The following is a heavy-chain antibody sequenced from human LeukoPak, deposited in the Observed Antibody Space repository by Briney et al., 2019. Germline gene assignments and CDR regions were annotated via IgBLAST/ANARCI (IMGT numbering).Heavy chain of an antibody. CDR2: INPSGGST. CDR3: ARVSRILESIDWFDP. J-gene: IGHJ5*02. D-gene: IGHD3-3*01. V-gene: IGHV1-46*01. Sequence: ASVKVSCKASGYTFTSYYMHWVRQAPGQGLEWMGIINPSGGSTSYAQKFQGRVTMTRDTSTSTVYMELSSLRSEDTAVYYCARVSRILESIDWFDPWGQGTLVTASS. CDR1: GYTFTSYY.